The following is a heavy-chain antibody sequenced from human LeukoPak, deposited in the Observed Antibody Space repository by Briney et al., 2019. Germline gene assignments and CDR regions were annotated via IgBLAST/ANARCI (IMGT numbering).Heavy chain of an antibody. J-gene: IGHJ4*02. CDR2: IYYSGST. Sequence: SETLSLTCTVSGGSISSSSYYWGWIRQPPGKGLEWIGSIYYSGSTYYNPSLKSRVTISVDTSKNQFPLKLSSVTAADTAVHYCARDLIAVAGTCFDYWGQGTLVTVSS. CDR1: GGSISSSSYY. D-gene: IGHD6-19*01. CDR3: ARDLIAVAGTCFDY. V-gene: IGHV4-39*02.